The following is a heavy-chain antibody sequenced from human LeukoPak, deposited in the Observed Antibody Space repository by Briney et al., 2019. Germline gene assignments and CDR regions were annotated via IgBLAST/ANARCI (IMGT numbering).Heavy chain of an antibody. J-gene: IGHJ5*02. Sequence: SETLSLTCTVSGGSISSYYWNWVRQPPGKGLEWSGNIYYSGSTNYNPSLKSRVTISLDTSKFQFSPRLNSVTAADTAVYYCARADPNASGYFYRFNWFDPWGQGTLVTVSS. V-gene: IGHV4-59*01. CDR2: IYYSGST. D-gene: IGHD3-10*01. CDR3: ARADPNASGYFYRFNWFDP. CDR1: GGSISSYY.